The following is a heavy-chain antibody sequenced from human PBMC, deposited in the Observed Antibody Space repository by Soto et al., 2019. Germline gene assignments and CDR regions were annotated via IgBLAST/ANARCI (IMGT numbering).Heavy chain of an antibody. J-gene: IGHJ5*02. V-gene: IGHV1-18*04. CDR3: AIVAVVTAISDSFDP. Sequence: GSSVKASCKASGYTYTSYGISWVRQAPGQGLEWMGWISAYNGNTNYAQKLQGRVTMTTDTSTSTAYMELRSLRSDDTAVYYCAIVAVVTAISDSFDPWGKGTRVTVSS. CDR2: ISAYNGNT. CDR1: GYTYTSYG. D-gene: IGHD2-21*02.